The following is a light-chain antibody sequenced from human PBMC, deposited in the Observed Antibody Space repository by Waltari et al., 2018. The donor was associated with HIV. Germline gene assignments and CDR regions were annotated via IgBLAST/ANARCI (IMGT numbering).Light chain of an antibody. CDR3: QQPET. CDR2: DAS. Sequence: EIVLTQSPPTLSLSPGERATLSCRASQDISSNLAWYQQKPGQAPRLLIYDASNRATGSPARFSGSGSGTDFTLTISSLEPEDFAVYYCQQPETFGPGTKVDIK. CDR1: QDISSN. V-gene: IGKV3D-11*01. J-gene: IGKJ3*01.